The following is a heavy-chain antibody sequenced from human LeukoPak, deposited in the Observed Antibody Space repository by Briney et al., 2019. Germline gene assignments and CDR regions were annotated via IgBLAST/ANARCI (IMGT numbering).Heavy chain of an antibody. V-gene: IGHV1-18*01. CDR1: GYTFTSYG. J-gene: IGHJ2*01. CDR2: ISAYNGDT. D-gene: IGHD4-11*01. CDR3: ARGRTTVTTQRYFDL. Sequence: ASVKVSCKTSGYTFTSYGISWVRQAPGQGLEWMGWISAYNGDTNYAQNLQGRVTMTTDTSTSTAYMELRSLRSDDTAVYYCARGRTTVTTQRYFDLWGCGTLVTVSS.